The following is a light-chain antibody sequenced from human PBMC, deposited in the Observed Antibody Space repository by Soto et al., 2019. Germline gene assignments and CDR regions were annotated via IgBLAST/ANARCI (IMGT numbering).Light chain of an antibody. Sequence: EIVMKQSPVTLSVSPGERATLSCRASQSVSSYLAWYQQKPGQAPRLLIYDASNRATGIPARFSGSGSGTDFTLTISSLEPEDFAVYYCQQRSNWPLTFGGGTKVDIK. CDR3: QQRSNWPLT. J-gene: IGKJ4*01. CDR1: QSVSSY. CDR2: DAS. V-gene: IGKV3-11*01.